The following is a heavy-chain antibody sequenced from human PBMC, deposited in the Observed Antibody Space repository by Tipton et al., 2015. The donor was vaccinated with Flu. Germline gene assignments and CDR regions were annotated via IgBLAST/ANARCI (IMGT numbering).Heavy chain of an antibody. CDR2: ICPGSP. D-gene: IGHD4-11*01. J-gene: IGHJ5*01. Sequence: LRLSCSVSGYFIGSGYYWGWIRQPPGKGLEWIGNICPGSPYYNPSLRSRVTMSVARSNDQFSLRLTSVTAADTAVYFCARRTFSNYVSEPKNWFDFWGQGTLVTVSS. V-gene: IGHV4-38-2*01. CDR1: GYFIGSGYY. CDR3: ARRTFSNYVSEPKNWFDF.